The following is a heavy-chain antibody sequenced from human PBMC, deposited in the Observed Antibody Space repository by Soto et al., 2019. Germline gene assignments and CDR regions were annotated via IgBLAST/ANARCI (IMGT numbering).Heavy chain of an antibody. CDR1: GFTFSSYA. CDR2: ISGSGGST. Sequence: EVQLLESGGGLVQPGGSLRLSCAASGFTFSSYAMSWVRQAPGKGLEWVSAISGSGGSTYYADSVKGRFTISKDNSKNPLYLQMNSLRAEDTAVYFCANPVCSGSQFDYRGQGTLVTVSS. CDR3: ANPVCSGSQFDY. D-gene: IGHD1-26*01. V-gene: IGHV3-23*01. J-gene: IGHJ4*02.